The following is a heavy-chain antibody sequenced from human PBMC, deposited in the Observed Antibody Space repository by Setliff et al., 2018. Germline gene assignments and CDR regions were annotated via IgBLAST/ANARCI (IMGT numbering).Heavy chain of an antibody. D-gene: IGHD2-21*02. CDR1: GYTFAKYG. J-gene: IGHJ1*01. Sequence: GASVKVSCKAFGYTFAKYGTSWVRQAPGQGLEWMGWISGYNGYTVYAQKLQGRVTLTTDTSTGTAYMEVRSLRSDDTAQYYCVRAYCGGDCYNRQLEYFQHWGQGTLVTVSS. CDR3: VRAYCGGDCYNRQLEYFQH. V-gene: IGHV1-18*01. CDR2: ISGYNGYT.